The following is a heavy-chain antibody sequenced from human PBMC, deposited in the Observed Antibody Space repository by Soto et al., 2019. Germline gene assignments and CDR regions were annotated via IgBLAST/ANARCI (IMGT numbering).Heavy chain of an antibody. J-gene: IGHJ6*03. Sequence: QVQLAQSGAEVKKPGSSVRVSCEASGRTFGSDTFSWVRQAPGQGLEWMGRIIPILGVPTYAHKFQGRVTITADKSTRKPYMELSSLRSEDTAVYYCARYLRGRDYYYMDVWGKGTTVTVSS. CDR3: ARYLRGRDYYYMDV. CDR1: GRTFGSDT. V-gene: IGHV1-69*02. D-gene: IGHD3-10*01. CDR2: IIPILGVP.